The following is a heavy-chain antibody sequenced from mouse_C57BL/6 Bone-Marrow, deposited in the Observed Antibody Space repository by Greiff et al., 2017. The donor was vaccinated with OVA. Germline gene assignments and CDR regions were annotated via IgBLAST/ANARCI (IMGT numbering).Heavy chain of an antibody. J-gene: IGHJ4*01. CDR1: GFTFSDAW. CDR3: TRAGSSPYYYAMDY. CDR2: IRNKANNHAT. D-gene: IGHD1-1*01. Sequence: EVKLEESGGGLVQPGGSMKLSCAASGFTFSDAWMDWVRQSPEKGLEWVAEIRNKANNHATYYAESVKGRFTISRDDSKSSVYLQMNSVRAEDTGIYYCTRAGSSPYYYAMDYWGQGTSGTVSS. V-gene: IGHV6-6*01.